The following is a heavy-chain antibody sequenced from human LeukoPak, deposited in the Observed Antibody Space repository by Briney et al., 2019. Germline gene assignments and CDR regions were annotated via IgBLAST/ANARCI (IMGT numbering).Heavy chain of an antibody. J-gene: IGHJ4*02. D-gene: IGHD7-27*01. V-gene: IGHV3-53*01. CDR2: IYSGGST. Sequence: GGSLRLSYAPSGFTASSNYMSWVRQAPGKGLEWVSVIYSGGSTYYADSVKGRFTISRDNSKNTLYLQMNSLRAEDTAVYYCSREGSERTGDVVFVYWGRGTLVTVSS. CDR3: SREGSERTGDVVFVY. CDR1: GFTASSNY.